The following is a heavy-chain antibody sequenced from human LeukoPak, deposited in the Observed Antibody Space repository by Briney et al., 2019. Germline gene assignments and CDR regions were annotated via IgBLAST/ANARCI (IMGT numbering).Heavy chain of an antibody. CDR2: IYHSGST. Sequence: SETLSLTCTVSGYSISSGYYWGWIRQPPGKGLEWIGSIYHSGSTYYNPSLKSRVTISVDTSKNQFSLKLSSVTAADTAVYYCARNRGLYDYVWGSYRSSGFDYWGQGTLVTVSS. D-gene: IGHD3-16*02. CDR3: ARNRGLYDYVWGSYRSSGFDY. CDR1: GYSISSGYY. J-gene: IGHJ4*02. V-gene: IGHV4-38-2*02.